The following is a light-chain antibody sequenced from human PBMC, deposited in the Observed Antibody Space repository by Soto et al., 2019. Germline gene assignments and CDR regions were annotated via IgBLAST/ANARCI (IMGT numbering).Light chain of an antibody. CDR3: SSYTSGTTRV. V-gene: IGLV2-14*01. CDR2: NVR. J-gene: IGLJ3*02. CDR1: SSDVGGYNS. Sequence: QSASVSASPGQSITISCTGTSSDVGGYNSVSWYQQHPGKAPKLMIYNVRDRPSGVSSRFSGSKSGNTASLTISGLQAEDEADYYCSSYTSGTTRVFGGGTQLTVL.